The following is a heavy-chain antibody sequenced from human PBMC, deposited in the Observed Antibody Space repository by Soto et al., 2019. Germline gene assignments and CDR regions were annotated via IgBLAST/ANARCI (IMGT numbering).Heavy chain of an antibody. CDR2: IYPRGSYT. V-gene: IGHV5-51*01. J-gene: IGHJ6*02. CDR1: GYSFTHQW. Sequence: RGESLKIFCKSSGYSFTHQWIAWVRQTPGKGLVWLGVIYPRGSYTKYSPSFEGQVTMSVDKSVNTALLLLNSLKASDTAIYFCARVIVAQVSTMGGMDVWGQGTTVTVSS. CDR3: ARVIVAQVSTMGGMDV. D-gene: IGHD2-21*01.